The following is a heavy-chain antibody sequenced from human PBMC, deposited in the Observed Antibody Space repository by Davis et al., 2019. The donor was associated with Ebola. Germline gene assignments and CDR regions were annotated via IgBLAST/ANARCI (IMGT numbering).Heavy chain of an antibody. CDR3: ARARGGGDYGWFDP. J-gene: IGHJ5*02. V-gene: IGHV4-30-4*08. CDR1: GGSISNGDYS. D-gene: IGHD4-17*01. Sequence: SETLSLTCTVSGGSISNGDYSWSWIRQPPGKGLEWIGYIHHSGGTYYNPSLKSRLTLAVDTSKNQFSLNLSSVTAADTAVYYCARARGGGDYGWFDPWGQGTLVTVSS. CDR2: IHHSGGT.